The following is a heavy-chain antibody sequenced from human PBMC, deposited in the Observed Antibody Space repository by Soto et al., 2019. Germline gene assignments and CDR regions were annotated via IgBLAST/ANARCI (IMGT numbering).Heavy chain of an antibody. CDR3: ARERCSGGSCYSYFDY. Sequence: TGGSLRLSCAASGFTFSSYWMSWVRQAPGKGLEWVANIKQDGSEKYYVDSVKGRFTISRDNAKNSLYLQMNSLRAEDTAVYYCARERCSGGSCYSYFDYWGQGTLVTVSS. V-gene: IGHV3-7*03. CDR1: GFTFSSYW. CDR2: IKQDGSEK. D-gene: IGHD2-15*01. J-gene: IGHJ4*02.